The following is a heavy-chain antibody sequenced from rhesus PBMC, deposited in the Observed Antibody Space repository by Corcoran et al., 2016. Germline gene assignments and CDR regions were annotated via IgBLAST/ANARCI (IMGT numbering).Heavy chain of an antibody. CDR2: IYGSRWST. CDR3: ARVPIAAAGEYFEF. J-gene: IGHJ1*01. V-gene: IGHV4-76*01. Sequence: QVQLQESGPGVVKPSEPLSLTCPVSGGSISSGYDWSWIRQPPRKGLGWIGYIYGSRWSTNYNPSLKNRVTISKDASKNQFSLKLSSVTAADTAVYYCARVPIAAAGEYFEFWGQGALVTVSS. D-gene: IGHD6-31*01. CDR1: GGSISSGYD.